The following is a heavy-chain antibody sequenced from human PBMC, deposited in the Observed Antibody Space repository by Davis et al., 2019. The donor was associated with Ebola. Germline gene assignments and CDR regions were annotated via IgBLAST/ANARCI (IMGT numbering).Heavy chain of an antibody. CDR2: IYSNGNT. D-gene: IGHD6-13*01. V-gene: IGHV4-61*09. Sequence: PSETLSLTCTVSGASISSDIYCWGWVRQSAAKGLEWIGHIYSNGNTNYNPSLQGRLTMSVDTSKNQFSLKLNSVTAADTAVYYCARRQESSWAWYFDFWGRGTLVTVSS. CDR1: GASISSDIYC. CDR3: ARRQESSWAWYFDF. J-gene: IGHJ2*01.